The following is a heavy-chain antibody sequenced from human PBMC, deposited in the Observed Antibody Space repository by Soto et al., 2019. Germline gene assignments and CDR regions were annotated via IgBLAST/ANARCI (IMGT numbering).Heavy chain of an antibody. CDR2: ISYDGTNK. CDR1: GFTFSTYG. V-gene: IGHV3-30*18. J-gene: IGHJ6*02. Sequence: QVQLVESGGGEVQPGRSLTISCAASGFTFSTYGMHWVRQTPGKGLEWGAVISYDGTNKFYSVSVKGRFTISRDNFKNTLTLQMNSLRADDTAVYSCAKDLQSYGDYDYYCYGMDVWGLGTRVTVSS. CDR3: AKDLQSYGDYDYYCYGMDV. D-gene: IGHD4-17*01.